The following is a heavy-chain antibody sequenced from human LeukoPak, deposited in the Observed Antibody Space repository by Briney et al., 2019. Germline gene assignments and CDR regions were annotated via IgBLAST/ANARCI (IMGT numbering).Heavy chain of an antibody. Sequence: GGSLRLSCAASGFPFSSYWMSWVRQAPGKGLEWVANIKQDGSEKYYVDSVKGRFTISRDNAKNSLYLQMNSLRAEDTAVYYCARDQFLLYYYDSSGSPDAFDIWGQGTMVTVSS. CDR3: ARDQFLLYYYDSSGSPDAFDI. CDR1: GFPFSSYW. V-gene: IGHV3-7*01. CDR2: IKQDGSEK. J-gene: IGHJ3*02. D-gene: IGHD3-22*01.